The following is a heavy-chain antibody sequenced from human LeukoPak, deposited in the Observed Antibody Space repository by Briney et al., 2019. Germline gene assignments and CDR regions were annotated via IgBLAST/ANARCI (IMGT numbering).Heavy chain of an antibody. D-gene: IGHD1-26*01. CDR3: AKDLAGGSYPPHWFDP. CDR2: ISGSGGST. Sequence: GGSLRLSCAASGFTFDDYAMHWVRQAPGKGLEWVSGISGSGGSTYYADSVKGRFTISRDNSKNTLYLQMNSLRAEDTAVYYCAKDLAGGSYPPHWFDPWGQGTLVTVSS. CDR1: GFTFDDYA. V-gene: IGHV3-23*01. J-gene: IGHJ5*02.